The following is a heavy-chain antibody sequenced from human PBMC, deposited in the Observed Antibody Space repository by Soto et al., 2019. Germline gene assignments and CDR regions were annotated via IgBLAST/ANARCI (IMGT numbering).Heavy chain of an antibody. D-gene: IGHD1-26*01. CDR2: TYYRSKWYY. Sequence: PSQTLSLTCAITGCSVSSNSAGWSWVRQSPSRGLEWLGRTYYRSKWYYEYAVSVRGRITINPDTSKNQYSLQLNSVTPEDTAVYFCARGEQYSGRIFDYWGQGTLVTVSS. V-gene: IGHV6-1*01. CDR1: GCSVSSNSAG. J-gene: IGHJ4*01. CDR3: ARGEQYSGRIFDY.